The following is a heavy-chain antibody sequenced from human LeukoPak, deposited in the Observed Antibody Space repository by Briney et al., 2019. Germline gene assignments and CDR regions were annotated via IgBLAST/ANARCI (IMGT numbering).Heavy chain of an antibody. D-gene: IGHD6-19*01. CDR1: GFTFSSYS. CDR3: ARVVAVAGRAFDI. V-gene: IGHV3-21*01. Sequence: GGSLRLSCAASGFTFSSYSMIWVRQAPGKGLEWVSSISSSSSYIYYADSVKGRFTISRDNAKSSLYLQMNSLRAEDTAVYYCARVVAVAGRAFDIWGQGTMVTVSS. CDR2: ISSSSSYI. J-gene: IGHJ3*02.